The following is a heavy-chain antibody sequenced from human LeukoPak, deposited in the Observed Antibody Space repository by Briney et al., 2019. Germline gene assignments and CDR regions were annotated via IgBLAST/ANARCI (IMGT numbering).Heavy chain of an antibody. CDR3: ASRSPGIAAAGFDF. CDR2: IFYSGST. D-gene: IGHD6-13*01. CDR1: GASVTNYY. J-gene: IGHJ4*02. Sequence: SETLSLTCTVSGASVTNYYWSWIRQPPGKGLEWIGYIFYSGSTNYNPSLKSRLSISLDTSKNQFSLKLRSVTAAHTAVYYCASRSPGIAAAGFDFWGQGTLVTVSS. V-gene: IGHV4-59*08.